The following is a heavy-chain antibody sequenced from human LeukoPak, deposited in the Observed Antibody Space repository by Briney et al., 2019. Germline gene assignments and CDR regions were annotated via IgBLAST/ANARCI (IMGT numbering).Heavy chain of an antibody. J-gene: IGHJ4*02. CDR1: GFTFSSYS. CDR2: IKSKTDGGTT. D-gene: IGHD3-3*01. V-gene: IGHV3-15*01. Sequence: GGSLRLSCAASGFTFSSYSMNWVRQAPGKGLEWVGRIKSKTDGGTTDYAAPVKGRFTISRDDSKNTLYLQMNSLKTEDTAVYYCTTHIYDFWSGYYGYYFDYWGQGTLVTVSS. CDR3: TTHIYDFWSGYYGYYFDY.